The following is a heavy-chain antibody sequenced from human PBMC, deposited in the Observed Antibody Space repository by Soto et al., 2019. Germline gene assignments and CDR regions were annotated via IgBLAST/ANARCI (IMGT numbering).Heavy chain of an antibody. CDR1: GDSVSSNSAA. Sequence: SQTLSLTCAISGDSVSSNSAAWNWIRQSASRGLEWLGRTYYRSKWYNDYAVSVKSRITINPDTSKNQFSLQLNSVTPGDTAVYYWARVRTVVLRDAFDIWGQGTMVTVSS. V-gene: IGHV6-1*01. D-gene: IGHD2-15*01. CDR2: TYYRSKWYN. CDR3: ARVRTVVLRDAFDI. J-gene: IGHJ3*02.